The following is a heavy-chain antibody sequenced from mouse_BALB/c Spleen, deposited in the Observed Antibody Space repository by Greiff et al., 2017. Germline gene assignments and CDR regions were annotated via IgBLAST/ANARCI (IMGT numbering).Heavy chain of an antibody. CDR3: TRSYYGSSYDYAMDY. CDR2: IDPSDSYT. J-gene: IGHJ4*01. D-gene: IGHD1-1*01. V-gene: IGHV1-69*02. Sequence: QVQLQQPGAELVKPGASVKMSCKASGYTFTSSWMHWGKQRPGQGLEWIGVIDPSDSYTNYNQKFKDKATLTVDKSSSTAYMQLSSPTSEDSAVYYCTRSYYGSSYDYAMDYWGQGTSVTVSS. CDR1: GYTFTSSW.